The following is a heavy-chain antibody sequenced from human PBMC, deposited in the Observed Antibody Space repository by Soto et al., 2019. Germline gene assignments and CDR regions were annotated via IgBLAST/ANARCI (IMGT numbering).Heavy chain of an antibody. CDR2: IIPILGIA. CDR3: AMEYCSITSCYRDY. D-gene: IGHD2-2*02. J-gene: IGHJ4*02. V-gene: IGHV1-69*02. CDR1: GGTFSSYT. Sequence: QVQLVQSGAEVKKPGSSVKVSCKASGGTFSSYTISWVRQAPGQGLEWMGRIIPILGIANYGKKFQGRVTITADKSTSTAYMDLSSLRSEDTAVYYCAMEYCSITSCYRDYWGQGTLVTVSS.